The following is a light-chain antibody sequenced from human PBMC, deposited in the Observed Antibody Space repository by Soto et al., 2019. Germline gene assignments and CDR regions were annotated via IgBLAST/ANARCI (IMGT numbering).Light chain of an antibody. Sequence: DIQMTQSPSTLSVSVGDRVTITGRASQTISSWLAWYQQKPGKAPQLLVYPASTLQDGVPSRFSGSGSGTYFTLTINNLQAEDFATYYCQHLRTYPFSFGQGTKVDIK. CDR2: PAS. CDR3: QHLRTYPFS. J-gene: IGKJ2*03. CDR1: QTISSW. V-gene: IGKV1-5*01.